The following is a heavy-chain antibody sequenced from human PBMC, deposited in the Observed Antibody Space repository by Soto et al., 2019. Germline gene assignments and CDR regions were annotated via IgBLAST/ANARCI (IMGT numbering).Heavy chain of an antibody. V-gene: IGHV6-1*01. J-gene: IGHJ6*03. CDR2: TYYRSKWYN. CDR3: ARGVAGIDYYYYYYMDV. Sequence: QSQTLSLTCVISGDSVSSNSAAWNWIRQSPSRGLEWLGRTYYRSKWYNDYAVSVKSRITINPDTSKNQFSLQLNSVTPEDTAVYYCARGVAGIDYYYYYYMDVWGKGTTVTVSS. D-gene: IGHD3-10*01. CDR1: GDSVSSNSAA.